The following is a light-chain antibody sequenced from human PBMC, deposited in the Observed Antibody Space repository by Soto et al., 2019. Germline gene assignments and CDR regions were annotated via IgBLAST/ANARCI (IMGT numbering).Light chain of an antibody. CDR2: DTS. V-gene: IGKV3-11*01. J-gene: IGKJ2*01. CDR3: QRHSNWPPNA. Sequence: EIVLTQSPATLSLSPGERATLSCRASQSVSSYLAWYQQKPGQAPRLLIYDTSNRATGIPARFSGSGSGTDFTLTISSLEPEDFVVYCCQRHSNWPPNAFAQGTKVAIK. CDR1: QSVSSY.